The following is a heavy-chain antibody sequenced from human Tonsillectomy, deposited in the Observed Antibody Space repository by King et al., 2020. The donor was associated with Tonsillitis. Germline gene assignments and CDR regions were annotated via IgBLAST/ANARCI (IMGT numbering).Heavy chain of an antibody. CDR2: IFYSGNT. D-gene: IGHD1-14*01. J-gene: IGHJ4*02. V-gene: IGHV4-59*01. CDR3: ARDLYGANHVDY. CDR1: GGSISSYY. Sequence: QLQLQESGPGLVKPSETLSLTCSVSGGSISSYYWSWIRQPPGKGLEWIGYIFYSGNTNDNPSLKSRVTISVDTSKNQFSLKLSSVTAADTAVYYCARDLYGANHVDYWGQGTLVTVSA.